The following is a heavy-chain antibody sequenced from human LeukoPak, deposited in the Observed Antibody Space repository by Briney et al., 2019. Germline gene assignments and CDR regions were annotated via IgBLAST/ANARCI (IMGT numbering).Heavy chain of an antibody. J-gene: IGHJ6*02. CDR2: ISAYNGNT. V-gene: IGHV1-18*01. CDR3: ARWKGYSGYDSRNQYYYYYYGMDV. Sequence: ASVKVSCKASGYTFTSYGISWVRQAPGQGLEWMGWISAYNGNTNYAQTLQGRVTMTTDTSTSTAYMELRSLRSDDTAVYYCARWKGYSGYDSRNQYYYYYYGMDVWGQGTTVTVSS. D-gene: IGHD5-12*01. CDR1: GYTFTSYG.